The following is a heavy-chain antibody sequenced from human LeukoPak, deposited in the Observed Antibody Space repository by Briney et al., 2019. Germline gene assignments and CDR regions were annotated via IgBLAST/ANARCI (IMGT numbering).Heavy chain of an antibody. J-gene: IGHJ3*02. D-gene: IGHD3-22*01. CDR1: GFTFSSYA. Sequence: GGSLRLSCAASGFTFSSYAMSWVRQAPGKGLEWVSAISGSGGRTYYADSVKGRFTISRDNSKNTLYLQMNSLRAEDTAVYYCAKEIVAYYYDSSGYPDDAFDIWGQGTMVTVSS. CDR3: AKEIVAYYYDSSGYPDDAFDI. V-gene: IGHV3-23*01. CDR2: ISGSGGRT.